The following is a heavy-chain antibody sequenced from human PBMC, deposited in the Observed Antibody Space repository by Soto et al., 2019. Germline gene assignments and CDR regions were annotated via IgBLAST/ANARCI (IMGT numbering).Heavy chain of an antibody. CDR1: GFTFSSYD. V-gene: IGHV3-13*01. J-gene: IGHJ2*01. CDR2: IGTAGDT. CDR3: ARTSRIVDYLFDL. D-gene: IGHD4-17*01. Sequence: EVQLVESGGGLVQPGGSLRLSCAASGFTFSSYDMHWVRQATGKGLEWVSAIGTAGDTYYPGSVKGRFTISRENAKNSLYLQMNSLRAGDTAVYYCARTSRIVDYLFDLWGRGTLVTVSS.